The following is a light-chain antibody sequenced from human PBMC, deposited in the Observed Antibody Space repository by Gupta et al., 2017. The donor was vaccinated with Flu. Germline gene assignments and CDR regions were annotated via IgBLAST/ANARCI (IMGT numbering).Light chain of an antibody. Sequence: SYVLTQPPSVSVSPGQTARITCSGDALPKQYAYWYQQQPGQAPVLVIYKDSERPSGIPERFSGSSSGTTVTLTISGVQAEDEADYYCQSADSSGTYKDVVFGGGTKLTVL. CDR3: QSADSSGTYKDVV. CDR2: KDS. V-gene: IGLV3-25*02. CDR1: ALPKQY. J-gene: IGLJ2*01.